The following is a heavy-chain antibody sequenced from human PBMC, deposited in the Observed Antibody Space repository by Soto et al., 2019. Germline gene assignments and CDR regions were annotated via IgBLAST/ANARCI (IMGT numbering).Heavy chain of an antibody. J-gene: IGHJ4*02. D-gene: IGHD2-21*02. CDR1: GVTVSIDY. CDR2: IYRAGTT. CDR3: ARGGGAYCGGYCWRAFDH. V-gene: IGHV3-53*01. Sequence: EVQLVESGGGLIQPGGSLSLSCAASGVTVSIDYMSWVRQAPGEGLEWVSVIYRAGTTYYADSVKCRFTISRDSSKNTLDLQMNSLRAEDTAMYYCARGGGAYCGGYCWRAFDHWGRGTLVTVSP.